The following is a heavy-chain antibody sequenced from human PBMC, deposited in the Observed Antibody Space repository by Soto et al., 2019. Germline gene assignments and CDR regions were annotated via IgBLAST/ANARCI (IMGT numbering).Heavy chain of an antibody. D-gene: IGHD5-18*01. CDR1: GFTFSDYA. J-gene: IGHJ4*02. CDR3: ATEVYSYGYSGLAY. V-gene: IGHV3-23*01. Sequence: EVQLLQSGGGLVQPWGSLRLSCAASGFTFSDYAMSWVRQAPGKGLEWVSAISGGGGNTYYADSVKGRLTISRDNSKNTLYLQMNSLRAEDRAVYYCATEVYSYGYSGLAYWGQGTLVTVSS. CDR2: ISGGGGNT.